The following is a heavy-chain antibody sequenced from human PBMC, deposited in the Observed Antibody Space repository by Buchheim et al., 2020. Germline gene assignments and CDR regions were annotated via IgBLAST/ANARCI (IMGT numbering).Heavy chain of an antibody. Sequence: QVQLVESGGGVVQPGRSLRLSCAASGFIFSSYAMHWVRQAPGKGLEWVAVISYDGSNKYYADSVKGRFTISSDRSKNTLYLQMNSLRSEDTALYYCAKEGVRATIITGWFDPWGQGTL. J-gene: IGHJ5*02. CDR2: ISYDGSNK. V-gene: IGHV3-30*04. D-gene: IGHD3-16*01. CDR1: GFIFSSYA. CDR3: AKEGVRATIITGWFDP.